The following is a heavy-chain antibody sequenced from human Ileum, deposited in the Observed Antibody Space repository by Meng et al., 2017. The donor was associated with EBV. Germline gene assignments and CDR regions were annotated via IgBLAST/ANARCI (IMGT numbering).Heavy chain of an antibody. CDR3: ARRDGSSWYYFDY. CDR2: INSDGSSI. J-gene: IGHJ4*02. D-gene: IGHD6-13*01. Sequence: EVQLVESXXXXVXXGGSLSLSCTVSGFSFSNSWMHWVRQAPGKGLVWVSRINSDGSSISYADSVKGRFTISRDNAKNTLYLQMNSLRAEDTAVYYCARRDGSSWYYFDYWGQGTLVTVSS. V-gene: IGHV3-74*01. CDR1: GFSFSNSW.